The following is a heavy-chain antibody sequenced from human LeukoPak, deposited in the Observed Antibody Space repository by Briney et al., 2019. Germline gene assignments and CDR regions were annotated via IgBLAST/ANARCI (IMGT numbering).Heavy chain of an antibody. CDR1: GGSISSGDYY. D-gene: IGHD6-19*01. Sequence: SETLSLTCTVAGGSISSGDYYWSWIRQPPGKGLEWIGYIYYSGSTYYNPSLKSRVTISVDTSKNHFSLKLSSVTAADTAVCYCASSGWYSNYFDYWGQGTLVTVSS. CDR2: IYYSGST. J-gene: IGHJ4*02. V-gene: IGHV4-30-4*01. CDR3: ASSGWYSNYFDY.